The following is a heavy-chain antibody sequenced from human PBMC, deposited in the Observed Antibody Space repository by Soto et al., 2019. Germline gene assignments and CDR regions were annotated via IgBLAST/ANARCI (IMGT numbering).Heavy chain of an antibody. CDR1: GFSLSNARMG. D-gene: IGHD3-16*01. J-gene: IGHJ4*02. V-gene: IGHV2-26*01. Sequence: QVTLKESGPVLVKPTETLTLTCTVSGFSLSNARMGVSWIRQPPGKALEWLAHIFSNDEKSYSTSLKSRLNISKDTSKSQVVLNMTDMDPVDTATYYCVRIYVWGSTAIYYFDYWGQGTLVTVSS. CDR3: VRIYVWGSTAIYYFDY. CDR2: IFSNDEK.